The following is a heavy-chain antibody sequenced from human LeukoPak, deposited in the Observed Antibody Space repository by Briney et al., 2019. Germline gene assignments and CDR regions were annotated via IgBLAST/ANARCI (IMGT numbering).Heavy chain of an antibody. D-gene: IGHD6-13*01. CDR3: AKAVKEYSSSWYYFDY. V-gene: IGHV3-23*01. Sequence: GGSLRLSCAASGFTFSSYAMSWVRQALGKGLEWVSAISGSGGSTYYADSVKGRFTISRDNSKNTLYLQMNSLRAEDTAVYYCAKAVKEYSSSWYYFDYWGQGTLVTVSS. J-gene: IGHJ4*02. CDR1: GFTFSSYA. CDR2: ISGSGGST.